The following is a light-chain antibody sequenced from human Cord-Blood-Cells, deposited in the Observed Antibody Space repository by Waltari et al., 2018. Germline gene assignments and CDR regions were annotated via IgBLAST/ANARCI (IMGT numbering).Light chain of an antibody. CDR3: SSYTSSSTLVV. CDR2: DVS. CDR1: SSDVGGYNY. J-gene: IGLJ2*01. V-gene: IGLV2-14*01. Sequence: QSALTQPASVSGSPGQSITISCTGTSSDVGGYNYVSWYQQHPGKAPKLMIYDVSNRPSGVSNRFSGSKSGNTASLTISGLQAEYEADYYCSSYTSSSTLVVFGGGTKLTGL.